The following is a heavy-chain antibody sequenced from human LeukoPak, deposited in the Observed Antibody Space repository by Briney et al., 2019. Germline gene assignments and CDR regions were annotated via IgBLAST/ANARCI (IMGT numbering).Heavy chain of an antibody. CDR1: GGTFSSYA. CDR2: IIPMFGTA. Sequence: SVKVSCKASGGTFSSYAISWVRQAPGQGLEWMGGIIPMFGTANHAQKFQGRVTITADESTSTAYMELSSLRSEDTAVYYCASTDDYVGATAFDYWGQGTLVTVSS. J-gene: IGHJ4*02. V-gene: IGHV1-69*13. D-gene: IGHD1-26*01. CDR3: ASTDDYVGATAFDY.